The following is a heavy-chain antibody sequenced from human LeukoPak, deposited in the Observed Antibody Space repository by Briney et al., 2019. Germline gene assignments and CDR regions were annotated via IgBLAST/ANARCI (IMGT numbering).Heavy chain of an antibody. J-gene: IGHJ5*02. CDR2: ISGSGGST. V-gene: IGHV3-23*01. CDR1: GFTFSSYA. D-gene: IGHD3-10*01. Sequence: PGGSLRLSCAASGFTFSSYAMSWVRQAPGKGLEWVSAISGSGGSTYYADSVKGRFTISRDNSKNTLYLQMNSLRAEDTAVYYCARDRRITMVRGVPNWFDPWGQGTLVTVSS. CDR3: ARDRRITMVRGVPNWFDP.